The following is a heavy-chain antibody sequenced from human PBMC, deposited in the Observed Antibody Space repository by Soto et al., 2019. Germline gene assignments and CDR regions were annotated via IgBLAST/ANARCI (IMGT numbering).Heavy chain of an antibody. CDR2: IYYSGNT. J-gene: IGHJ4*02. D-gene: IGHD6-6*01. CDR3: ARGIYSTSSFFDS. V-gene: IGHV4-30-4*01. CDR1: GDSISTADYY. Sequence: KPSETLSLTCTVSGDSISTADYYWNWIRQPPGKGLEWIGYIYYSGNTYYIPSLKGRVTISVDTSKNQISLKLNSVTAADTAVYYCARGIYSTSSFFDSWGQGTLVTVSS.